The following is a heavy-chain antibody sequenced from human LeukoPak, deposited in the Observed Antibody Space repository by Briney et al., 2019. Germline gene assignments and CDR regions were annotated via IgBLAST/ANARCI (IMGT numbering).Heavy chain of an antibody. Sequence: PGGSLRLSCAASGFTFSSYSMSWVRQAPGKGLEWVANIKQDGSEKNYVGSVKGRFTIARDNAKNSLYLQMNSLRAEDTAVYYCARSSITMVRGVIKSTTSCYHYYNMDVWGKGTTVTVSS. D-gene: IGHD3-10*01. CDR3: ARSSITMVRGVIKSTTSCYHYYNMDV. J-gene: IGHJ6*03. V-gene: IGHV3-7*01. CDR2: IKQDGSEK. CDR1: GFTFSSYS.